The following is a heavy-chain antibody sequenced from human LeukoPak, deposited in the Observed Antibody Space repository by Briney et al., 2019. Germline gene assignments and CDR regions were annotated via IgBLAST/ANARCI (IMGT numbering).Heavy chain of an antibody. J-gene: IGHJ4*02. V-gene: IGHV3-23*01. CDR1: GFTFSSYA. D-gene: IGHD5-12*01. CDR2: ISGSGGST. Sequence: PGGSLRLSCAASGFTFSSYAMSWVRQAPGKGLEWVSAISGSGGSTYYADSVKGRFTISRDNSKNTLYLQMNSLRAEDTAVYYCARNPPIQFGYSGYDWGQGTLDTVSS. CDR3: ARNPPIQFGYSGYD.